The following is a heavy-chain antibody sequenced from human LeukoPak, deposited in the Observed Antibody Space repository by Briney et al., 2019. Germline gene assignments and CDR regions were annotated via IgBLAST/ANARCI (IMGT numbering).Heavy chain of an antibody. Sequence: PSETPSLTCAVYGGSSSYYYWAWIRQSPGKGLEWIGSIYYSGSTYYNPSLKSRVTISVDTSKNQFSLKLSSVTAADTAVYYCARHFYRSPFDYWGQGTLVTVSS. J-gene: IGHJ4*02. V-gene: IGHV4-39*01. D-gene: IGHD2/OR15-2a*01. CDR1: GGSSSYYY. CDR2: IYYSGST. CDR3: ARHFYRSPFDY.